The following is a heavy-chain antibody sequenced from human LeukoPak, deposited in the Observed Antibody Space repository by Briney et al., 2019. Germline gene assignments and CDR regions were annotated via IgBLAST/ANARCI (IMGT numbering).Heavy chain of an antibody. CDR2: LYSGGTT. CDR3: ARDKAVTTEVTQHFQH. J-gene: IGHJ1*01. CDR1: GFRVSSKY. D-gene: IGHD4-23*01. V-gene: IGHV3-53*01. Sequence: GGSLRLSCVASGFRVSSKYMSWVRQAPGKGLEWVSALYSGGTTYYADSVKGRFTISRDNSKNTLYLQLNSLRAEDTAVYYCARDKAVTTEVTQHFQHWGQGTLVTVSS.